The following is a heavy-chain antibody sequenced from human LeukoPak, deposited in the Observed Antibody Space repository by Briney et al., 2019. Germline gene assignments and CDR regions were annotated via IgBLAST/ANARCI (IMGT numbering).Heavy chain of an antibody. V-gene: IGHV1-69*04. CDR1: GGTFSSYA. Sequence: GASVKVSCKASGGTFSSYAISWVRQAPGQGLEWMGRIIPILGIANYAQKFQGRVTMTTDTSTSTAYMELRSLRSDDTAVYYCARQIVVIPKNWFDPWGQGTLVTVSS. J-gene: IGHJ5*02. CDR3: ARQIVVIPKNWFDP. D-gene: IGHD2-2*01. CDR2: IIPILGIA.